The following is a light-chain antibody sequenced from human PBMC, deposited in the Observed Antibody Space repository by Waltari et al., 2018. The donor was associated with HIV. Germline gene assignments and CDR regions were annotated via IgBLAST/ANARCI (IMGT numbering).Light chain of an antibody. V-gene: IGLV1-40*01. CDR2: GNR. J-gene: IGLJ3*02. CDR3: QSYDSSLSAWV. CDR1: RSNIGAPSA. Sequence: QSVLTQPPSVSGAPGQRVTISCTGRRSNIGAPSAFPWYQQLPGTAPKVLIYGNRDRPSGVPDRFSGSKSGTSASLVITGLQAEDEANYYCQSYDSSLSAWVFGGGTKLTVL.